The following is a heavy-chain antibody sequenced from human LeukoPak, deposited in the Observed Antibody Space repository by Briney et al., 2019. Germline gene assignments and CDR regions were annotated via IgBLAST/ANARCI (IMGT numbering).Heavy chain of an antibody. V-gene: IGHV1-69*04. D-gene: IGHD6-19*01. CDR2: IIPILGIA. CDR3: ASEGGSQYSSGWPDY. CDR1: GGTFSSYA. Sequence: ASVKVSCKASGGTFSSYAISWVRQAPGQGLEWMGRIIPILGIANYAQKFQGRVTITADKSTSTAYMELSSLRSEDTAVYYCASEGGSQYSSGWPDYWGQGTLVTVSS. J-gene: IGHJ4*02.